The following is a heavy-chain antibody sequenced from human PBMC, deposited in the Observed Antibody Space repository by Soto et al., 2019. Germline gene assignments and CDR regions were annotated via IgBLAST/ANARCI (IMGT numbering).Heavy chain of an antibody. CDR2: IIPFFGTP. CDR1: GGTFSNYA. D-gene: IGHD3-10*01. CDR3: AKDKCCYYSHFVS. J-gene: IGHJ4*02. V-gene: IGHV1-69*06. Sequence: QLVQSGAEVKKPRSSVKVSCKTSGGTFSNYAISWVWQAPGQCLEWMGGIIPFFGTPNYAQNFQGRVTITADKSTRTAYIELSSLRPYDTAVYYCAKDKCCYYSHFVSLGQGTLVIVSS.